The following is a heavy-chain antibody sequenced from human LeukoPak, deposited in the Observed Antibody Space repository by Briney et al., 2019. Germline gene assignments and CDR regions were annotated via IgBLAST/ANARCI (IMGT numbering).Heavy chain of an antibody. CDR3: ARLRGGVQLWGD. V-gene: IGHV4-39*01. D-gene: IGHD3-10*01. J-gene: IGHJ4*01. Sequence: SETLSLTCTVSSGSFSSSSYFCGWIRQSPGMGLEWLATINYSWTTYYNPSLKSRVTTSVDTSRNQFSLKLTPVTAADTAVYYCARLRGGVQLWGDWGQGALVTVSS. CDR1: SGSFSSSSYF. CDR2: INYSWTT.